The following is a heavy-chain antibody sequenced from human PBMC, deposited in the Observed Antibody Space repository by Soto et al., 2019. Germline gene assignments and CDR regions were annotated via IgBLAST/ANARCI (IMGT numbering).Heavy chain of an antibody. CDR3: ARAFHPHYNWNDGGLGF. CDR2: INPSSGNT. CDR1: GYSFSTYD. Sequence: QVHLVQSGAEVKKPGASVKVSCKASGYSFSTYDISWVRQAAGQGLEWMGWINPSSGNTSYAQKFQGRVTMTRDTSIGTNYMELSSLRSDDTAVYYCARAFHPHYNWNDGGLGFWGQGTLVTVSS. J-gene: IGHJ4*02. V-gene: IGHV1-8*01. D-gene: IGHD1-20*01.